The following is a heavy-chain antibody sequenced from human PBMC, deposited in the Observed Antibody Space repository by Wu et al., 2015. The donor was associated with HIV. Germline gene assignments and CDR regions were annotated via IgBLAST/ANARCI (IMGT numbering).Heavy chain of an antibody. CDR3: ARPYSGYAYDVFDI. J-gene: IGHJ3*02. V-gene: IGHV1-69*13. CDR2: IIPVFGTT. Sequence: QVHLVQSGAEVKEPGSSVKVSCKASGGTFSSDAVSWVRQAPGQGLEWMGKIIPVFGTTKYAHSFQGRVTITADESTSTVFMELTSLRSDDTAVYYCARPYSGYAYDVFDIWGQGTMVSVS. CDR1: GGTFSSDA. D-gene: IGHD5-12*01.